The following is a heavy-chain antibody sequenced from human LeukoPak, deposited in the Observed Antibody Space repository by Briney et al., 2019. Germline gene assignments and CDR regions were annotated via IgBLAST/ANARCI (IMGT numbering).Heavy chain of an antibody. V-gene: IGHV1-69*13. CDR1: GGTFSSYA. Sequence: SVNVSCKASGGTFSSYAISWVRQAPGQGLEWMGGIIPIFGTANYAQKFQGRVTITADESTSTAYMELSSLRSEDTAVYYCASNPSGSGYPGGYFDYWGQGTLVTVSS. D-gene: IGHD3-22*01. CDR2: IIPIFGTA. CDR3: ASNPSGSGYPGGYFDY. J-gene: IGHJ4*02.